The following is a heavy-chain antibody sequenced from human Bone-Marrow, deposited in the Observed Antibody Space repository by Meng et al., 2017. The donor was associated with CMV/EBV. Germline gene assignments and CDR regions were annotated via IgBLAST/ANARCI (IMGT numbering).Heavy chain of an antibody. CDR2: ISGSGGST. CDR1: GFTFGDYA. V-gene: IGHV3-23*01. CDR3: ARSDV. Sequence: GESLKISCTASGFTFGDYAMSWVRQAPGKGLEWVSAISGSGGSTSYADSVKGRFTISRDNAKNSLYLQMNSLRAEETAVYYCARSDVWGKGTTVTVSS. J-gene: IGHJ6*04.